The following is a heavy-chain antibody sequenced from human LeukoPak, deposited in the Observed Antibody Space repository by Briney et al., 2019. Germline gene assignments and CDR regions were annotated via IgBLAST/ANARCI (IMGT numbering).Heavy chain of an antibody. D-gene: IGHD6-6*01. CDR1: GYTFTTYG. CDR3: ARASTTSSSTPDY. CDR2: ISAYNGNT. J-gene: IGHJ4*02. V-gene: IGHV1-18*01. Sequence: SVTLSCTASGYTFTTYGITWVRHAPGQGLEWMGWISAYNGNTNYAQKFQGRVAMTTDTSTSTGYMELRSLRSDDTAVYYCARASTTSSSTPDYWGQGTLVTVSS.